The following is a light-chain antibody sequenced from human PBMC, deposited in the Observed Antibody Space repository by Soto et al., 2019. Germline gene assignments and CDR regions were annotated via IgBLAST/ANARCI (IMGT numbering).Light chain of an antibody. CDR3: CSYTDGSSLL. Sequence: QSALTQPASVSESPGQSISISCGGGRNDIGTYNLVSWYQQHPGKAPKLIIYGGNKRPSGVSNRFSGSRSGNTASLTISGLQAEDEADYYCCSYTDGSSLLFGGGTQLTVL. CDR1: RNDIGTYNL. V-gene: IGLV2-23*01. CDR2: GGN. J-gene: IGLJ7*01.